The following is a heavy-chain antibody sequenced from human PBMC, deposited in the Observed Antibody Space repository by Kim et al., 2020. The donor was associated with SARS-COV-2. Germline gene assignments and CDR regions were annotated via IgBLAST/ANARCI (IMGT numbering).Heavy chain of an antibody. CDR1: GYSFTNYW. CDR3: ARQRDAYNYYFDY. Sequence: GESLKISCKGSGYSFTNYWIVWVRQMPGKGLESMGIIYPADSDTTYSPSFQDQVTISADRSITTAYLQWISLKASDTALYYCARQRDAYNYYFDYWGQGTLVTVSS. CDR2: IYPADSDT. V-gene: IGHV5-51*01. D-gene: IGHD1-1*01. J-gene: IGHJ4*02.